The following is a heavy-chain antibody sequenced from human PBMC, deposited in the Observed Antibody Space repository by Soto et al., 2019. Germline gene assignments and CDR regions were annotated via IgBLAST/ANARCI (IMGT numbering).Heavy chain of an antibody. V-gene: IGHV1-18*01. J-gene: IGHJ6*02. CDR1: GYTFTSYG. Sequence: ASVKVSCKASGYTFTSYGISWVRQAPGQGLEWMGWISAYNGNTNYAQKLQGRVTMTTDTSTSTAYMELRSLRSDDTAVYCCARDPMDRYYCYGMDVWGQGTTVTVSS. CDR3: ARDPMDRYYCYGMDV. CDR2: ISAYNGNT.